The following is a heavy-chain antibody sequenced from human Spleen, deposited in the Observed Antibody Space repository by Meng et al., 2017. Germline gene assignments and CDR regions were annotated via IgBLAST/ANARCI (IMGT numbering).Heavy chain of an antibody. J-gene: IGHJ4*02. CDR3: ARDNGGDSGGY. Sequence: SLKISCAASGFTFDDYAMHWVRQAPGKGLEWVSGISWNSGSIGYADSVKGRFTISRDNARNSLYLHMDSLTAEDTAVYYCARDNGGDSGGYWGQGTLVTVSS. CDR1: GFTFDDYA. CDR2: ISWNSGSI. D-gene: IGHD4-23*01. V-gene: IGHV3-9*01.